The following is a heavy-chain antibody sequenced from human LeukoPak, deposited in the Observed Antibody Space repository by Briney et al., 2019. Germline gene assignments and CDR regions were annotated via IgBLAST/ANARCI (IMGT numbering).Heavy chain of an antibody. V-gene: IGHV3-30*04. CDR2: ISYDGSYK. Sequence: GGSLRLSCAASGFTFSRFAVHWVRQAPGKGLEWVAVISYDGSYKYYADSVQGRFTISRDNSKNTLYLQMNSLSTEDTAVYYCARDRSGSYPNWFDPWGQGTLVTVSS. CDR3: ARDRSGSYPNWFDP. J-gene: IGHJ5*02. CDR1: GFTFSRFA. D-gene: IGHD3-10*01.